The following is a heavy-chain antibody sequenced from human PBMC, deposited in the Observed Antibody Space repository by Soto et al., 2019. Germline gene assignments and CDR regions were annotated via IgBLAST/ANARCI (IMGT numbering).Heavy chain of an antibody. CDR2: IYWDDDK. J-gene: IGHJ3*02. Sequence: SGPTLVKPTQTLTLTCTFSGFSLSTSGVGVGWIRQPPGKALEWLALIYWDDDKRYSPSLKSRLTITKDTSKNQVVLTMTNMDPVDTATYYCAHRHPIAAAVLDAFDIWGQGTMVTVSS. V-gene: IGHV2-5*02. D-gene: IGHD6-13*01. CDR1: GFSLSTSGVG. CDR3: AHRHPIAAAVLDAFDI.